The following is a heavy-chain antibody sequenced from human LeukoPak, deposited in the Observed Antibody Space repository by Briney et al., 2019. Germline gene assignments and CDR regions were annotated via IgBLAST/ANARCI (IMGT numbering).Heavy chain of an antibody. V-gene: IGHV5-51*01. Sequence: GGSLQISCKGSGYSFTSYWIGWVRQLPGKGLEWMGIIYPGDSDTRYSPSFQGQVTISADKSISTAYLQWSSLKASDTAMYYCARHRTSDDYGDYVWFDPWGQGTLVTVSS. CDR1: GYSFTSYW. CDR3: ARHRTSDDYGDYVWFDP. D-gene: IGHD4-17*01. CDR2: IYPGDSDT. J-gene: IGHJ5*02.